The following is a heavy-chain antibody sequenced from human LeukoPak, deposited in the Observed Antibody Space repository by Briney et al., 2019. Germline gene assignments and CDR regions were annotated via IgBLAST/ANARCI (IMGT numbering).Heavy chain of an antibody. D-gene: IGHD3-10*01. CDR1: GFTFSSYW. CDR2: IKQDGSEK. Sequence: GGSLRLSCAASGFTFSSYWMSWVRQAPGKGLEWVANIKQDGSEKYYVDSVKGRLTISRDDARNSLYLQMNSLRAEDMAVYFCVRDLLGSGSTTAYLYHWGQGTLVTVSS. CDR3: VRDLLGSGSTTAYLYH. J-gene: IGHJ1*01. V-gene: IGHV3-7*01.